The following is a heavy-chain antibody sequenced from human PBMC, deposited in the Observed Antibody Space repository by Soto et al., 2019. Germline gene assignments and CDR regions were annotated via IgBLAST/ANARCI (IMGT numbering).Heavy chain of an antibody. CDR1: GFTFSSYG. J-gene: IGHJ3*02. D-gene: IGHD1-1*01. V-gene: IGHV3-30*18. CDR2: ISYDGSNK. CDR3: AKGYGAFDI. Sequence: VGSLRLSCAASGFTFSSYGMHWVRQAPGKGLEWVAVISYDGSNKYYADSVKGRFTISRDNSKNTLYLQMNSLRAEDTAVYYCAKGYGAFDIWGQGTMVTVSS.